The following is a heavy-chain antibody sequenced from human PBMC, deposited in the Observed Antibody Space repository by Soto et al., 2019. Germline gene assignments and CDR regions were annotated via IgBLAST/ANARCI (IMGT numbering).Heavy chain of an antibody. Sequence: TLSLTCTVSGGSFSSSSYLWVWIRQPPGKGLEWVGSIYYSESTYSNPSLKSRVTISVDTSKNQFSLKLSSVTAADTAVYYCAKSVFPWGQGTLVTVS. J-gene: IGHJ5*02. V-gene: IGHV4-39*01. D-gene: IGHD2-8*01. CDR1: GGSFSSSSYL. CDR3: AKSVFP. CDR2: IYYSEST.